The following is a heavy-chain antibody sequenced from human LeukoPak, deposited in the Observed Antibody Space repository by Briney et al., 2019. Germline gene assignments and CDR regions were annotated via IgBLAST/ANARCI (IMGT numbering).Heavy chain of an antibody. CDR2: IYYSGST. CDR3: ARGPYCSSTSCYSWAFDI. CDR1: GGSISSGDYY. Sequence: SETLSLTCTVSGGSISSGDYYWSWIRQPPGKGLEWIGYIYYSGSTYYNPSLKSRVTISVDTSKYQFSLKLSSVTAADTAVYYCARGPYCSSTSCYSWAFDIWGQGTMVTVSS. J-gene: IGHJ3*02. V-gene: IGHV4-30-4*08. D-gene: IGHD2-2*02.